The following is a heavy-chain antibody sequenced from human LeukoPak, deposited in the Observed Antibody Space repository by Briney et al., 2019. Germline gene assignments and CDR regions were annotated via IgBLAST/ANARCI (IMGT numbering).Heavy chain of an antibody. CDR2: IYYSGRT. J-gene: IGHJ4*02. CDR3: ARHSSYDYSNYRY. V-gene: IGHV4-39*01. Sequence: PSETLSLTCTLSGDSINSSSYYWGRIRQPPAKGPDWIGSIYYSGRTYYNTSLKSRVTISVDTSKNQFSLKLSSVTAADTAVYYCARHSSYDYSNYRYWGQGTLVTVSS. D-gene: IGHD4-11*01. CDR1: GDSINSSSYY.